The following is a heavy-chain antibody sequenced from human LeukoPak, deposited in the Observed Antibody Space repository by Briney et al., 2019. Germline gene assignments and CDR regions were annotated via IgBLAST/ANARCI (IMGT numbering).Heavy chain of an antibody. CDR1: GFTFSSYG. J-gene: IGHJ4*02. D-gene: IGHD4-17*01. CDR2: ISGSGGST. Sequence: PGGSLRLSCAASGFTFSSYGMSWVRQAPGKGLEWVSAISGSGGSTYYADSVKGRFTISRDNSKNTLYLQMNSLRAEDTAVYYCAKDISDYGEYVPSFDYWGQGTLVTVSS. V-gene: IGHV3-23*01. CDR3: AKDISDYGEYVPSFDY.